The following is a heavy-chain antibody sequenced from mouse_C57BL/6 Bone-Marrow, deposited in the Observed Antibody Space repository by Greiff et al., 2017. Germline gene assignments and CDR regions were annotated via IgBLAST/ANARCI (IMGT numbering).Heavy chain of an antibody. CDR3: ARNSHYYGSSDFDY. V-gene: IGHV1-19*01. Sequence: VQLKESGPVLVKPGASVKMSCKASGYTFTDYYMNWVKQSHGKSLEWIGVINPYNGGTSYNQKFKGKATLTVDKSSSTAYMELNSLTSEDSAVYYCARNSHYYGSSDFDYWGQGTTLTVSS. J-gene: IGHJ2*01. CDR2: INPYNGGT. D-gene: IGHD1-1*01. CDR1: GYTFTDYY.